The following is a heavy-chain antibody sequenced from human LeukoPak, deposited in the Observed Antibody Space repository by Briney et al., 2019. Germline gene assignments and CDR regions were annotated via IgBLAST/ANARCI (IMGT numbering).Heavy chain of an antibody. V-gene: IGHV1-2*02. CDR1: GYTFTDYY. CDR3: ARGQEVGSGSFTIIVVLNWFDP. Sequence: ASVKVSRTASGYTFTDYYMHWVRQAPRQGLEWMGWINPNSGDTNYAHKFQGRVTMTWDTSISTAYMELSRLRSDDTAAYYCARGQEVGSGSFTIIVVLNWFDPWGQGTLVTVSS. CDR2: INPNSGDT. D-gene: IGHD3-22*01. J-gene: IGHJ5*02.